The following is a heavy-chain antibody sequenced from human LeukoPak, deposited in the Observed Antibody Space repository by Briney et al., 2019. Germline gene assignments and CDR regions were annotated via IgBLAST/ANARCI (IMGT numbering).Heavy chain of an antibody. CDR1: GFIFSSYG. J-gene: IGHJ3*02. Sequence: GGSLRLSCAASGFIFSSYGMHWVRQAPGKGLEWVAFIRYDGTNIYYADSVKGRFTISRDDSKNTLYLQMSSLRAEDTAVYYCAKEKSSGWHDAFDIGGQGTTVTVSS. CDR2: IRYDGTNI. D-gene: IGHD6-19*01. CDR3: AKEKSSGWHDAFDI. V-gene: IGHV3-30*02.